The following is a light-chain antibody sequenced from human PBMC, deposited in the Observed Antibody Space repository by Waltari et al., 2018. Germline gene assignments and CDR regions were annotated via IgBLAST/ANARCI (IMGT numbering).Light chain of an antibody. CDR3: QQYYITPLS. V-gene: IGKV4-1*01. J-gene: IGKJ4*01. CDR2: WAS. Sequence: DVVMTQSPDFLAVSLGERATIHCKSSQSLFYSPNTKHYFAWYQQKPGQPPKLLIYWASTRESGVPDRFSGSGSGTDFTLTISSLQAEDVAIYFCQQYYITPLSFGGGT. CDR1: QSLFYSPNTKHY.